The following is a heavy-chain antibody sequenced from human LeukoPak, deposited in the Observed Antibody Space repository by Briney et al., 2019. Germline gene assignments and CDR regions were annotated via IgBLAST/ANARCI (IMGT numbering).Heavy chain of an antibody. D-gene: IGHD3-22*01. CDR1: GGSFSGYY. CDR2: IYYSGST. Sequence: SETLSLTCAVYGGSFSGYYWGWIRQPPGKGLEWIGSIYYSGSTYYNPSLKSRVTISVDTSKNQFSLKLSSVTAADTAVYYCARGPTYYYDSSGYRAAFDIWGQGTMVTVSS. V-gene: IGHV4-34*01. CDR3: ARGPTYYYDSSGYRAAFDI. J-gene: IGHJ3*02.